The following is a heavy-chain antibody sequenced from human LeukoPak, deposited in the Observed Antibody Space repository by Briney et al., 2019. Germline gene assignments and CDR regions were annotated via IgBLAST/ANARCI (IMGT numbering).Heavy chain of an antibody. CDR2: ISSSSSTI. V-gene: IGHV3-48*01. Sequence: GGSLRLSCAASGFTFSSYSMNWVRQAPGKGLEWVSYISSSSSTIHYADSVKGRFTISRDNAKNSLYLQMNSLRAEDTAVYYCARDWGDGDYFDYWGQGTLVTVSS. D-gene: IGHD5-24*01. J-gene: IGHJ4*02. CDR3: ARDWGDGDYFDY. CDR1: GFTFSSYS.